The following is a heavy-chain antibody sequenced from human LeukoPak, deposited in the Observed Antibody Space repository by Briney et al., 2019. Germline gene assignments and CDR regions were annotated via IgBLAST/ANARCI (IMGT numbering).Heavy chain of an antibody. V-gene: IGHV3-23*01. CDR1: GFTFSYYA. D-gene: IGHD6-6*01. J-gene: IGHJ6*03. CDR2: ISGSGGST. CDR3: AKGAARDYYYYYMDV. Sequence: GGSLRLSCAASGFTFSYYAMSWVRQAPGKGLEWVSAISGSGGSTYYADSVKGRFTISRDNSKNTLYLQMNSLRAEDTAVYYCAKGAARDYYYYYMDVWGKGTTVTVSS.